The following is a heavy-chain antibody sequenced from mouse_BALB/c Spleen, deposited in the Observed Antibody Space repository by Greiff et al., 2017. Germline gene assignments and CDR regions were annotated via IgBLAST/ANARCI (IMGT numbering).Heavy chain of an antibody. V-gene: IGHV2-9*02. CDR2: IWAGGST. D-gene: IGHD1-2*01. J-gene: IGHJ3*01. CDR3: ASHYYGGFAY. CDR1: GFSLTSYG. Sequence: VQRVESGPGLVAPSQSLSITCTVSGFSLTSYGVHWVRQPPGKGLEWLGVIWAGGSTNYNSALMSRLSISKDNSKSQVFVKMNSLQTDDTAMYYCASHYYGGFAYWGQGTLVTVSA.